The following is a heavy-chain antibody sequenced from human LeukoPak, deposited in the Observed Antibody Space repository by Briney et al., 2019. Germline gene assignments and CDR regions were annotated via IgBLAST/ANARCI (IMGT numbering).Heavy chain of an antibody. D-gene: IGHD1-26*01. CDR1: GFTFRRYG. CDR2: ISYDGSNK. J-gene: IGHJ6*03. Sequence: GGTLRLACAASGFTFRRYGMLWVRQAPGKGLEWVAVISYDGSNKYYADSVKGRFTISRDNAQNSLYLHMSSLRAEDTAVYYCARDPYSGGYGDDYYYMDVWGKGTTVTVSS. V-gene: IGHV3-30*03. CDR3: ARDPYSGGYGDDYYYMDV.